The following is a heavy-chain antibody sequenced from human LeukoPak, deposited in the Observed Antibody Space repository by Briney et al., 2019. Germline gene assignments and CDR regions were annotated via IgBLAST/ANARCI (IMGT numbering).Heavy chain of an antibody. Sequence: SVKVSCKASGYTFTSYDINWVRQATGQGLEWMGWMNPNSGNTGYAQKFQGRVTMTRNTSISTAYMELSSLRSEDTAVYYCAINSYDSSGYTDYWGQGTLVTVSS. CDR1: GYTFTSYD. CDR3: AINSYDSSGYTDY. V-gene: IGHV1-8*01. J-gene: IGHJ4*02. CDR2: MNPNSGNT. D-gene: IGHD3-22*01.